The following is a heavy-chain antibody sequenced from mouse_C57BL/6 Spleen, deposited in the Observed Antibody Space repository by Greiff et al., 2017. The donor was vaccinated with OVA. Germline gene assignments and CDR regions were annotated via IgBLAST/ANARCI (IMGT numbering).Heavy chain of an antibody. V-gene: IGHV1-66*01. Sequence: VQLQQPGPELVKPGASVKISCKASGYSFTSYYIHWVKQRPGQGLEWIGWIYPGSGNTKYNEKFKGKATLTADTSSSTAYMQLSSLTSEDAAVYYCARGSGSFAYWGQGTLVTVSA. CDR3: ARGSGSFAY. D-gene: IGHD3-2*02. CDR1: GYSFTSYY. CDR2: IYPGSGNT. J-gene: IGHJ3*01.